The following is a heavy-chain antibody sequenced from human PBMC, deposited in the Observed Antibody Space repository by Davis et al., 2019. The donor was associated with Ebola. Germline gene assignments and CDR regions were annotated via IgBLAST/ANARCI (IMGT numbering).Heavy chain of an antibody. D-gene: IGHD3-22*01. CDR3: AIDILVPYDISGYRVAEGAFDI. CDR1: GFTFSSYA. CDR2: FSGSGGST. V-gene: IGHV3-23*01. J-gene: IGHJ3*02. Sequence: GESLKISCAASGFTFSSYAMSWVRQVPVKGLEWVSAFSGSGGSTSYADSVKCRFTISRDNSKNTLYLQMNSLRCEDTAVYYCAIDILVPYDISGYRVAEGAFDICGQGTMVTVSS.